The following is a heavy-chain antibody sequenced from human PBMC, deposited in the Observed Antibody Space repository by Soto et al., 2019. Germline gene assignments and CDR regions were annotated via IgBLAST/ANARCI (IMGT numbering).Heavy chain of an antibody. V-gene: IGHV1-18*01. Sequence: QVKLVQSGGEVKKPGASVKVSCKASGYTFTTYGITWVRQGPGQGLEWMGWISAYNGNTNYAQKVQGRVTMTTDTSKSTAYMELRSLRSDDTAVYYCAREVDYYDSSGYYTHEYFQHWGQVTLVTVSS. CDR1: GYTFTTYG. CDR2: ISAYNGNT. D-gene: IGHD3-22*01. CDR3: AREVDYYDSSGYYTHEYFQH. J-gene: IGHJ1*01.